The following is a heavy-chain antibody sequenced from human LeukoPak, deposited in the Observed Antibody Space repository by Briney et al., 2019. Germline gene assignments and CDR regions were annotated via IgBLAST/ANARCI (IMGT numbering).Heavy chain of an antibody. CDR3: ARGHHYYDSSAYYY. J-gene: IGHJ4*02. V-gene: IGHV3-66*01. CDR2: IYSGGST. D-gene: IGHD3-22*01. Sequence: GGSLRLSCAASGFTVSSNYMSWVRQAPGKGLEWVSVIYSGGSTYYADSVKGRFTISRDNSKNTLYLQMNSLRAEDTAVYYCARGHHYYDSSAYYYWGQGTLVTVSS. CDR1: GFTVSSNY.